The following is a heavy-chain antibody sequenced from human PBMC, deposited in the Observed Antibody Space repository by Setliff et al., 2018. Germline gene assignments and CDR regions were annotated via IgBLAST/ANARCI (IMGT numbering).Heavy chain of an antibody. CDR1: GGTFSSYA. Sequence: SVKVSCKASGGTFSSYAIDWVRQAPGQGLEWMGGITPMFGTTNYAQRFRGRVTITADESTTTAYLELSSLRSEDTAVYYCARVRDCSGGICHRGLHHYMDVWGKGTTVTVSS. CDR2: ITPMFGTT. V-gene: IGHV1-69*13. D-gene: IGHD2-15*01. CDR3: ARVRDCSGGICHRGLHHYMDV. J-gene: IGHJ6*03.